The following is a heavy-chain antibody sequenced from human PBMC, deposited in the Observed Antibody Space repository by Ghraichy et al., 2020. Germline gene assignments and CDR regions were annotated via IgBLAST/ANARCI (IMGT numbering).Heavy chain of an antibody. CDR2: INHSGST. CDR1: GGSFSGYY. V-gene: IGHV4-34*01. CDR3: ARSAVAGTYYYYGMDV. Sequence: SQTLSLTCAVYGGSFSGYYWSWIRQPPGKGLEWIGEINHSGSTNYNPSLKSRVTISVDTSKNQFSLKLSSVTAADTAVYYCARSAVAGTYYYYGMDVWGQGTTVTVSS. D-gene: IGHD6-19*01. J-gene: IGHJ6*02.